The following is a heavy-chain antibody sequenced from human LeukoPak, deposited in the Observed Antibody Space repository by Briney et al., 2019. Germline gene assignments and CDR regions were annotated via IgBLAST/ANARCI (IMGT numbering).Heavy chain of an antibody. D-gene: IGHD2-2*01. CDR3: AKGNIVVVSAAPFDY. CDR1: GFTFSSYS. CDR2: ISYDGSNK. V-gene: IGHV3-30*04. J-gene: IGHJ4*02. Sequence: GGSLRLSCAASGFTFSSYSMHWVRQAPGKGLEWVAVISYDGSNKYYADSVKGRFTISRDNSKNTLYLQMNSLRVEDTALYYCAKGNIVVVSAAPFDYWGQGTLVTVSS.